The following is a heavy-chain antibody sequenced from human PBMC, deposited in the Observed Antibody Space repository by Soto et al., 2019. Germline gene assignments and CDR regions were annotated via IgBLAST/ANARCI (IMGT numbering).Heavy chain of an antibody. Sequence: ASVKVSCKASGYTFTSYAMHWVRQAPGQRLEWMGWINAGNGNTKYSQKFQGRVTITRDTSASTAYMELSSLRSEDTAVYYCAVGYCSSTSCPYYYYGMDVWGQGTTVTVSS. V-gene: IGHV1-3*01. D-gene: IGHD2-2*01. CDR1: GYTFTSYA. J-gene: IGHJ6*02. CDR2: INAGNGNT. CDR3: AVGYCSSTSCPYYYYGMDV.